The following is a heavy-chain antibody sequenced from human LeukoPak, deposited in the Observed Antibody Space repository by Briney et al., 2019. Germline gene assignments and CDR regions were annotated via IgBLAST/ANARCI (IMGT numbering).Heavy chain of an antibody. CDR1: GGSTSNGSYY. Sequence: SETLSLTCTVSGGSTSNGSYYWSWIRQPAGKGLEWIGRIYTSGSTNYNPSLKSRVTISVDTSKNQFSLKLSSVTAADTAVYYCARAYSYGLGLDYFDYWGQGTLVTVS. J-gene: IGHJ4*02. D-gene: IGHD5-18*01. CDR3: ARAYSYGLGLDYFDY. V-gene: IGHV4-61*02. CDR2: IYTSGST.